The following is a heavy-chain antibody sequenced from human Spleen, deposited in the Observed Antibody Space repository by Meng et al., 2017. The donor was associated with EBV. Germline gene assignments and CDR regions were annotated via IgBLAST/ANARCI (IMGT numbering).Heavy chain of an antibody. CDR3: ARGALVNDGLGELSFATLNFDF. Sequence: QGPRRGLVKPSGTLSLTCAVACGSISSTNWWSWVRKPPGKGLGWIGGIYHSGSTNYSPYLKSRVTISVDKLKNQFSLKLSSVTAADTAVYYCARGALVNDGLGELSFATLNFDFWGQGTLVTVSS. D-gene: IGHD3-16*02. CDR1: CGSISSTNW. CDR2: IYHSGST. V-gene: IGHV4-4*02. J-gene: IGHJ4*02.